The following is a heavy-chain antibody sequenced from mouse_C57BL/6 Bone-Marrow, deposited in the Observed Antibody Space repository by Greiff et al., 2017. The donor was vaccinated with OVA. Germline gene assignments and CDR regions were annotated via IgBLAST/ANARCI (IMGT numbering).Heavy chain of an antibody. J-gene: IGHJ2*01. CDR1: GYTFTDYY. D-gene: IGHD4-1*01. Sequence: EVQLQQSGPVLVKPGASVKMSCTASGYTFTDYYMNWVKQSHGKSLEWIGVINPYNGGTSYNQKITGKATLTVDKSSSTAYMEINSLTAEDSAVYYCARPLGCDYWGQGTTLTVSS. CDR3: ARPLGCDY. V-gene: IGHV1-19*01. CDR2: INPYNGGT.